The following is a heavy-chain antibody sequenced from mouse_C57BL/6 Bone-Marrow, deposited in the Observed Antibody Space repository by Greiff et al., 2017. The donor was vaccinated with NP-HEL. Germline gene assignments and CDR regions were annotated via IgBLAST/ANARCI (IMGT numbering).Heavy chain of an antibody. CDR3: VGPSPPYWDFEV. V-gene: IGHV10-1*01. CDR2: IRSKSNNYAT. Sequence: GGGLVQPKGSLKLSCAASGFSFNIYAMNWVRQAPGKGLEWVARIRSKSNNYATYYADSVKDRFTISRDDSESMLYLQMNNLKTEDTARYYCVGPSPPYWDFEVWGTGTTVTVSS. J-gene: IGHJ1*03. CDR1: GFSFNIYA.